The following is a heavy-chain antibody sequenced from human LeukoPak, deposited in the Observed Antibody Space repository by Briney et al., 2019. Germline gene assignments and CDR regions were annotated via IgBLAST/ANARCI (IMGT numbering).Heavy chain of an antibody. Sequence: SVKVSCKASGGTLSSYAISWVRQAPGQGLEWMGGIIPIFGTANYAQKFQGRVTITADESTSTAYMELSSLRSEDTAVYYCARGGVAGTSSYFQHWGQGTLVTVSS. CDR3: ARGGVAGTSSYFQH. J-gene: IGHJ1*01. D-gene: IGHD6-19*01. CDR1: GGTLSSYA. CDR2: IIPIFGTA. V-gene: IGHV1-69*13.